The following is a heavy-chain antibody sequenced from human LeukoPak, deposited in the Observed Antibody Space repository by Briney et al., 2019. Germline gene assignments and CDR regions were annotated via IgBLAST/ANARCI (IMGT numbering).Heavy chain of an antibody. D-gene: IGHD3-3*01. CDR3: GRVIPSGSLEWLLGWFDP. J-gene: IGHJ5*02. CDR1: GGTFSSYA. CDR2: IIPIFGTA. V-gene: IGHV1-69*13. Sequence: SVKVSCKASGGTFSSYAISWVRQAPGQGLEWMGGIIPIFGTANYAQKFQGRVTITADESTSTAYMELSSLRSEDTAVHYCGRVIPSGSLEWLLGWFDPWGQGTLVTVSS.